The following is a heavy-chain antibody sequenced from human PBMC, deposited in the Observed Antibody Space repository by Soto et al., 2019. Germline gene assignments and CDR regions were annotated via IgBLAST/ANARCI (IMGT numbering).Heavy chain of an antibody. CDR1: GGSISSSSYY. CDR3: ARSRDGVVDH. CDR2: IYYSGST. Sequence: PSETLSLTCTVSGGSISSSSYYWGWIRQPPGKGLEWIGCIYYSGSTYYNPSLKSRVTMSVDTSKNQFSLKLSSVTAVDTAVYYCARSRDGVVDHWGQGTLVTVSS. J-gene: IGHJ4*02. V-gene: IGHV4-39*07. D-gene: IGHD2-15*01.